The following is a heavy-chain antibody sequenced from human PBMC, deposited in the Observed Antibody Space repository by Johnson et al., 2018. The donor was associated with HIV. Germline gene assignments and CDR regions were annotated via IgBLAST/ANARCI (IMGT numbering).Heavy chain of an antibody. CDR3: ASFGLAVAADAFDI. D-gene: IGHD6-19*01. V-gene: IGHV3-66*01. J-gene: IGHJ3*02. CDR2: IYSGGST. Sequence: VQLVESGGGLVQPGGSLRLSCAGSEFTFNSYWMSWVRQAPGKGLEWVSVIYSGGSTYYADSVKGRFTISRDNSKNTLYLQMNSLRAEDTAVYYCASFGLAVAADAFDIWGQGTMVTVSS. CDR1: EFTFNSYW.